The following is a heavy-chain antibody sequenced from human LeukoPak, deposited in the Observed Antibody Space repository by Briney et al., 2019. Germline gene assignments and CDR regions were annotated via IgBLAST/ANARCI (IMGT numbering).Heavy chain of an antibody. Sequence: GGPLRLSCAASGFTFNDFAMTWVRQAPGKGLEWVSSIGDAGTYYADSVKGRFTISRDNSKNMLYLQLNSLRAGDTAMYYCAKNLGPFDVRGQGTMVTVSS. J-gene: IGHJ3*01. V-gene: IGHV3-23*01. CDR3: AKNLGPFDV. D-gene: IGHD3-16*01. CDR1: GFTFNDFA. CDR2: IGDAGT.